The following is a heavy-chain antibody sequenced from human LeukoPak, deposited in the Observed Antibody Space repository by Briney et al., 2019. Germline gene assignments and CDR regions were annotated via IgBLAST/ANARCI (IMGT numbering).Heavy chain of an antibody. CDR2: INSDGTTT. CDR1: GFTFSTYF. J-gene: IGHJ4*02. D-gene: IGHD4-17*01. CDR3: ARGVHYGSDY. V-gene: IGHV3-74*01. Sequence: GGSLRLSCAASGFTFSTYFMHWVRQAPGKGLVWVSRINSDGTTTSHADSVKGRFTISRDNAKNTLYLQMDSLRAEDTAVYFCARGVHYGSDYWGQGTLVTVSS.